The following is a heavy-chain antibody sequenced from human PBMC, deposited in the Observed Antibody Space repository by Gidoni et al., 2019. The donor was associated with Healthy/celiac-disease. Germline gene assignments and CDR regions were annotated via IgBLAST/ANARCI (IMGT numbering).Heavy chain of an antibody. D-gene: IGHD3-3*01. J-gene: IGHJ4*02. CDR1: GFTFSSYA. CDR3: AKGHDFRPSDGFDY. Sequence: EVQLLASGGGLVQPGGSLGLSWSASGFTFSSYASGWVRQAPGKGLECVAAISGSGGSTYYSDSVKGRFTISRDNSKNTLYLKMNSLRAEDTAVYYCAKGHDFRPSDGFDYWGQGTLVTVSS. CDR2: ISGSGGST. V-gene: IGHV3-23*01.